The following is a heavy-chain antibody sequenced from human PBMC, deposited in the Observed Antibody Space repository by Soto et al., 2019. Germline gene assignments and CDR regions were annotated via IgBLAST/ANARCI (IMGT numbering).Heavy chain of an antibody. J-gene: IGHJ4*02. CDR1: GYKVSTWHNFTSYW. Sequence: PGESLKISCMGSGYKVSTWHNFTSYWIAWVRQMPGEGLEWMGIIYPGDSDTRYSPSFQGQVTISADKSISIAYLQWSSLKASDTAIYYCARSGGGFNYWGQGTLVTVSS. CDR2: IYPGDSDT. V-gene: IGHV5-51*01. D-gene: IGHD5-12*01. CDR3: ARSGGGFNY.